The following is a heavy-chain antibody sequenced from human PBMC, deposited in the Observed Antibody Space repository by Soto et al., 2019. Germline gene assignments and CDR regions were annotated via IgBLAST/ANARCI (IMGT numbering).Heavy chain of an antibody. CDR3: AKSPNGGWPYYMVV. CDR2: ITAGGSSA. V-gene: IGHV3-23*01. J-gene: IGHJ6*03. D-gene: IGHD6-19*01. CDR1: GFTFSSYA. Sequence: VQLLESGGGLVQPGGSLRLSCAASGFTFSSYAMCWVRQAPGQGLEWVAAITAGGSSAYYADSVKGRFTISRDNSKNTLYLQMNSLRAEDTAVFFCAKSPNGGWPYYMVVWGEGTTVTVSS.